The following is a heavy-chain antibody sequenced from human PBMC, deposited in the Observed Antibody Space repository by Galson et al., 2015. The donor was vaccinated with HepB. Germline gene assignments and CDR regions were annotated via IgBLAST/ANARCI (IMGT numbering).Heavy chain of an antibody. V-gene: IGHV4-59*12. CDR1: GGPISTYY. CDR2: IDYSGSD. CDR3: ARDAGRGRYLCDYHYGLDV. D-gene: IGHD1-26*01. Sequence: TLSLTCSISGGPISTYYWSWIRQPPGKGLECIGHIDYSGSDNYNPSLNSRVTISLDTSKKQFSLKVRWLTAADTAMYFCARDAGRGRYLCDYHYGLDVWGQGTTVTVSS. J-gene: IGHJ6*02.